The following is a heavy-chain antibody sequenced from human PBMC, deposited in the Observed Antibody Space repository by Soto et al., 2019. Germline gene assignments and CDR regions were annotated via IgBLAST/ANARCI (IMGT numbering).Heavy chain of an antibody. Sequence: QVQLVQSGAEVKKPGSSVKVSCKASGGTFSSYTISWVRQAPGQGLEWMGRIIPILGIANYAQKFQGRVTITADKSTSTAYMGLSSLRSEDTAVYYCARSERPNDAFDIWGQGTMVTVSS. V-gene: IGHV1-69*02. CDR1: GGTFSSYT. D-gene: IGHD1-1*01. CDR2: IIPILGIA. CDR3: ARSERPNDAFDI. J-gene: IGHJ3*02.